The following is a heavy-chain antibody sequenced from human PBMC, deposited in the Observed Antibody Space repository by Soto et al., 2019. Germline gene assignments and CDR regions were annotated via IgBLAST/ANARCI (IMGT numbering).Heavy chain of an antibody. J-gene: IGHJ6*02. CDR3: AKLRLLEWLVNLDV. CDR2: ITGSVSEA. CDR1: GFIVSTYA. D-gene: IGHD3-3*01. V-gene: IGHV3-23*01. Sequence: PGGSLRLSCAASGFIVSTYAMTWVRQAPGKGLEWVSGITGSVSEAHYADSVKGRFTISRDNSKNTVYLQMNSLRAEDTAIYYCAKLRLLEWLVNLDVWGQGTTVTVSS.